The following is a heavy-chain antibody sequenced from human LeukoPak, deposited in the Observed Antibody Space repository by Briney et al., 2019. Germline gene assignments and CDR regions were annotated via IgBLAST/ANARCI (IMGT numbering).Heavy chain of an antibody. D-gene: IGHD3-9*01. CDR1: GFTFSFYA. V-gene: IGHV3-64*01. J-gene: IGHJ4*02. CDR3: ARAYFDWSYYFDY. CDR2: ISSNGGST. Sequence: PGGSLRLSCAASGFTFSFYAMHWVRQAPGKGLEYVSAISSNGGSTYYANSVKGRFTISRDNSKNTLYLQMGSLRAEDMAVYYCARAYFDWSYYFDYWGQGTLVTVSS.